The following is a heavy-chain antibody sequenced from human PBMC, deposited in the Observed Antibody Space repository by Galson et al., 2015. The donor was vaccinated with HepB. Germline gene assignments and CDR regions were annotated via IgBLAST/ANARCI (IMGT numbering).Heavy chain of an antibody. J-gene: IGHJ4*02. D-gene: IGHD2-2*01. CDR2: IYNGDRT. CDR3: ARDLPGTTAGMLF. CDR1: GFTVRGNY. Sequence: SLRLSCAASGFTVRGNYMTWVRQAPGKGLEWVSVIYNGDRTYYADSVRGRFTISRDISNNTLSLQMNSLRVEGTAVYYCARDLPGTTAGMLFWGQGTLVTVSS. V-gene: IGHV3-53*01.